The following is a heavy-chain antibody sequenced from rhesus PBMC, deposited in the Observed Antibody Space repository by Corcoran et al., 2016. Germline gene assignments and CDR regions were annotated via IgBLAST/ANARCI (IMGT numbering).Heavy chain of an antibody. CDR1: GYSISSNY. Sequence: QVQLQESGPGLVKPSETLSLTCAVSGYSISSNYWSWIRQPPGKGLEWIGYIYGRDGSTYYKPSLTSRVTISTDTSKNQFSLRLTSVTAADSAIYYCVRDKDRDFDFWGRGVLVTVSS. J-gene: IGHJ4*01. V-gene: IGHV4-147*01. CDR2: IYGRDGST. CDR3: VRDKDRDFDF.